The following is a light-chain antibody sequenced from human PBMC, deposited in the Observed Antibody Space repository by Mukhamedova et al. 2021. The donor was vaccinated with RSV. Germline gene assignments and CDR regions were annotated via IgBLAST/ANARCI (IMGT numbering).Light chain of an antibody. J-gene: IGKJ1*01. V-gene: IGKV1-27*01. CDR3: QDYNTAPWT. CDR2: AAS. Sequence: WYQRRVHGKVPNLLIYAASTLQSGVPSRFSGSGSGTDFTLTISSLQPEDVATYYCQDYNTAPWTFGQGTKVEIK.